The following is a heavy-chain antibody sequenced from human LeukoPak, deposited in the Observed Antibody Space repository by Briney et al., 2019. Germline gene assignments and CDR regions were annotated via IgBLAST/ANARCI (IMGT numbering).Heavy chain of an antibody. D-gene: IGHD1-26*01. Sequence: GGSLRLSCAASRFTFSSYEMNWVRQAPGKGLEWVSYISSSGSTIYYADSVKGRFTISRDNAKNSLYLQMNSLRAEDTAVYYCARGNLLYFDYWGQGTLVTVSS. CDR1: RFTFSSYE. V-gene: IGHV3-48*03. J-gene: IGHJ4*02. CDR3: ARGNLLYFDY. CDR2: ISSSGSTI.